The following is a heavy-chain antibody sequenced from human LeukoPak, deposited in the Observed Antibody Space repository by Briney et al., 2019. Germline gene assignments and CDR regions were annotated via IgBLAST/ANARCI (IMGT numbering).Heavy chain of an antibody. CDR1: GGSFSGYY. D-gene: IGHD4-11*01. J-gene: IGHJ6*03. CDR2: INHSGST. Sequence: PSETLSLTCAVYGGSFSGYYWSWLRQPPGKGLEWIGEINHSGSTNYNPSLKSRVTISVDTSKNQFSLKLSSVTAADTAVYYCARDEITVTTYYYYYMDVWGKGTTVTVSS. CDR3: ARDEITVTTYYYYYMDV. V-gene: IGHV4-34*01.